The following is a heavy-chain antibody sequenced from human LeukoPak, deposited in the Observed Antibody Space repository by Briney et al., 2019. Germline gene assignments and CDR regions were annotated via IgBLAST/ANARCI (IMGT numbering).Heavy chain of an antibody. Sequence: SETLSLTCTVSGDSISSYYWSWIRQPAGKGLEWIGRIYTNGSTNYNPSLKSRVTMSVDTSKNQFSLSLSSVTAADTAVYYCAELGITMIGGVWGKGTTVTISS. J-gene: IGHJ6*04. CDR1: GDSISSYY. CDR2: IYTNGST. CDR3: AELGITMIGGV. D-gene: IGHD3-10*02. V-gene: IGHV4-4*07.